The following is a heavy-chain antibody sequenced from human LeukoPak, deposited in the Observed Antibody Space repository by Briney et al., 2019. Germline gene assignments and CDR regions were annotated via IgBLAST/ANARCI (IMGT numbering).Heavy chain of an antibody. D-gene: IGHD6-25*01. J-gene: IGHJ6*02. CDR3: ARERGTQTYYYYGMDA. Sequence: GGSLRLSCAASGFTFSSYEMNWVRQAPGKGLERVSYISSSGSTIYYADSVKGRFTISRDNAKNSLYLQMNSLRAEDTAVYYCARERGTQTYYYYGMDAWGQGTTVTVSS. CDR2: ISSSGSTI. V-gene: IGHV3-48*03. CDR1: GFTFSSYE.